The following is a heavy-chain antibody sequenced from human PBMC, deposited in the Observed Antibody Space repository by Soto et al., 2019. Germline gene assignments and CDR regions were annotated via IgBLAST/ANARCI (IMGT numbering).Heavy chain of an antibody. CDR2: MKPNSGST. J-gene: IGHJ6*02. Sequence: QVQLVQSGAEVKKPGASVKVSCKASGYTFTSYDINWVRQATGKGLEWMGWMKPNSGSTGYAQKFRGRVTMTSNTSISTAYMLLSSLRSEDTAVYYCARLPDGYSYYGMDLWCQGTTVTVSS. CDR3: ARLPDGYSYYGMDL. V-gene: IGHV1-8*01. CDR1: GYTFTSYD.